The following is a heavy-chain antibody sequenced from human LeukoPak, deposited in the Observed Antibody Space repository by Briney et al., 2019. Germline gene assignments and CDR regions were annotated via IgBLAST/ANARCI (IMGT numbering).Heavy chain of an antibody. CDR2: IYYSGST. CDR3: ARRTVTNAFDL. V-gene: IGHV4-31*03. J-gene: IGHJ3*01. D-gene: IGHD4-17*01. Sequence: SQTLSLTCTLSFRSISSGGDYCSWIRQHPGKGLEWIGYIYYSGSTYYNPSLKSRVTISVDTSKNEFSLKLSSVTAADTNVYYCARRTVTNAFDLWGRETVVTVSS. CDR1: FRSISSGGDY.